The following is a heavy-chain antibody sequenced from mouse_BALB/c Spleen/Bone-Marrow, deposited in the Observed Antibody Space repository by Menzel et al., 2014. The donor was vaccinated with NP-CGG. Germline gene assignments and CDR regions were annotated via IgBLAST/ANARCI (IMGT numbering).Heavy chain of an antibody. D-gene: IGHD1-1*01. CDR3: ARGIYYYGSSCAY. CDR2: ISNGGGST. J-gene: IGHJ3*01. Sequence: EVQLQESGGGLVQPGGSLKLSCAASGFTFSSYTMSWVRQTPEKGLEWVAYISNGGGSTYYPDTVKGRFTISRDNAKNTLYLQMSSLKSEDTAMYYCARGIYYYGSSCAYWGQGTLVTVFA. CDR1: GFTFSSYT. V-gene: IGHV5-12-2*01.